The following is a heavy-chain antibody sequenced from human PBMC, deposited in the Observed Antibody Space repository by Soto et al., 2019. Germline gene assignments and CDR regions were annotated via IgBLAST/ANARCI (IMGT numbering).Heavy chain of an antibody. J-gene: IGHJ4*02. CDR2: INWKSDI. Sequence: PGGSLRLSCAVSGFTFDDSAMHWVRQAPEKGLGWVSGINWKSDIGYADSVKGRFTISRDNAENSLYLQMNSLRAEDTALYYCAISQDRGGRTTFIYWGQGTQVTVSS. CDR3: AISQDRGGRTTFIY. V-gene: IGHV3-9*01. CDR1: GFTFDDSA. D-gene: IGHD3-16*01.